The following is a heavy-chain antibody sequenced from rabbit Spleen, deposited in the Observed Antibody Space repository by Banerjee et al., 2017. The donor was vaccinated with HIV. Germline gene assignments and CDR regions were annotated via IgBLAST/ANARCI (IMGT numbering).Heavy chain of an antibody. D-gene: IGHD3-3*01. CDR1: GFSFSSSYD. V-gene: IGHV1S45*01. Sequence: QEQLVESGGGLVKPGASLTLICTASGFSFSSSYDMCWVRQAPGKGLEWIGFIYTGSGGSTYYASWAKGRFTISKTSSTTVTLQITSLTAADTATYFCARDLVVAIGWNFNLWGPGTLVTVS. CDR3: ARDLVVAIGWNFNL. CDR2: IYTGSGGST. J-gene: IGHJ4*01.